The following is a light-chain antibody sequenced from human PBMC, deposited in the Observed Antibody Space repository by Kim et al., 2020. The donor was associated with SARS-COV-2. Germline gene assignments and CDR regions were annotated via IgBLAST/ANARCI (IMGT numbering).Light chain of an antibody. CDR2: RDS. CDR3: QVWDSSIVV. Sequence: SYELTQPLSVSVALGQTARITCGGNNIGSKNVHWYQQKPGQAPVLVIYRDSNRPSGIPERFSGSNSGNTATLTISRAQAGDEADDYCQVWDSSIVVFGGGTQLTVL. J-gene: IGLJ2*01. CDR1: NIGSKN. V-gene: IGLV3-9*01.